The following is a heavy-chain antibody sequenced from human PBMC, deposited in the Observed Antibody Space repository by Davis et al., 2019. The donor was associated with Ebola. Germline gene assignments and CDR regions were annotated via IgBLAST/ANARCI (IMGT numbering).Heavy chain of an antibody. J-gene: IGHJ4*02. CDR1: GGSISSNY. D-gene: IGHD5-18*01. CDR3: ARQRYSYGFGY. V-gene: IGHV4-59*08. Sequence: MPSETLSLTCTVSGGSISSNYWSWIRQPPGKGLEWIGYIYYSGSTNYNPSLKSRVSISVDTSKNQFSLKLSSVTAADTAVYYCARQRYSYGFGYWGQGTLVTVSS. CDR2: IYYSGST.